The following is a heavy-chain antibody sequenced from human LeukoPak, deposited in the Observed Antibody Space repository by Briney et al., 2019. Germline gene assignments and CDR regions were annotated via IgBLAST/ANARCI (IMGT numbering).Heavy chain of an antibody. CDR1: GGSISSANW. J-gene: IGHJ5*02. CDR2: IYSSEST. CDR3: ARHYGP. Sequence: PSGTLSLTCAVSGGSISSANWWTWIRQPPGKGLEWIGSIYSSESTYYNPSLKSRVTISVDTSKNQFSLKLTSVTAADTAVYYCARHYGPWGQGTLVTVSS. V-gene: IGHV4-39*01. D-gene: IGHD4-17*01.